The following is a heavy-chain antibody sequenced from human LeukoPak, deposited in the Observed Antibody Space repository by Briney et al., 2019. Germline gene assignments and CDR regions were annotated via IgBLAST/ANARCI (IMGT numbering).Heavy chain of an antibody. CDR1: GFTFRSHD. CDR3: VSEGPRGLAFDI. D-gene: IGHD3/OR15-3a*01. Sequence: PGGSLRLSCAASGFTFRSHDMSWVRQAPGKGLEWVSGISASGGSTFYADSVKGRFTISRDNSKNTLYLQMNGLRVEDTAVYYCVSEGPRGLAFDIWGQGTMVTVSS. CDR2: ISASGGST. V-gene: IGHV3-23*01. J-gene: IGHJ3*02.